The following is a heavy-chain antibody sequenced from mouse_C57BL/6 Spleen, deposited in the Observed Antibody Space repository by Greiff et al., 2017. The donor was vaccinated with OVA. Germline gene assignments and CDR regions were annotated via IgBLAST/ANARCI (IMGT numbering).Heavy chain of an antibody. CDR2: IDPETGGT. D-gene: IGHD1-1*01. CDR3: TNYGSSP. Sequence: VKLMESGAELVRPGASVTLSCKASGYTFTDYEMHWVKQTPVHGLEWIGAIDPETGGTAYNQKFKGKAILTADKSSSTAYMELRSLTSEDSAVYYCTNYGSSPWGQGTTLTVSS. V-gene: IGHV1-15*01. J-gene: IGHJ2*01. CDR1: GYTFTDYE.